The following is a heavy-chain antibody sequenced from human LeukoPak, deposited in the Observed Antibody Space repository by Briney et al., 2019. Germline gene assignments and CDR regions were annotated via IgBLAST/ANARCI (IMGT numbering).Heavy chain of an antibody. Sequence: GGSLRLSCADSGFTFSKYWMLWVRHARGKGLESVSRINTDGTVTTYADSVKGRFTVSRDNADNTMFLQMNSVRDEDTAVYYCATKQWLAPPPDSWGQGTPVTVSS. D-gene: IGHD6-19*01. V-gene: IGHV3-74*01. CDR3: ATKQWLAPPPDS. J-gene: IGHJ4*02. CDR2: INTDGTVT. CDR1: GFTFSKYW.